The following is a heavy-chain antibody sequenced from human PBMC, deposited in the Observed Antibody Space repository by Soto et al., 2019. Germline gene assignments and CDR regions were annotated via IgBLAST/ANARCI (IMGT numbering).Heavy chain of an antibody. Sequence: QVQLVESGGGVVQPGRSLRLSCEASGFTFSNYIMHWVRQAPGKGLEWVAIILHDGNNKYYADSVKGRFTISRDNSKNKLYLQMNSLRTEDTAIYYCARDDEGGSYCDLGYWGQGTLVTVSS. CDR1: GFTFSNYI. J-gene: IGHJ4*02. CDR2: ILHDGNNK. CDR3: ARDDEGGSYCDLGY. V-gene: IGHV3-30-3*01. D-gene: IGHD3-10*01.